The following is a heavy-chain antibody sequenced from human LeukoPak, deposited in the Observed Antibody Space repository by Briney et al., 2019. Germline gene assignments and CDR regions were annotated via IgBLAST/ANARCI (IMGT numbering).Heavy chain of an antibody. Sequence: GGSLRLSCAASGFTFSSYAMSWVRQAPGKGLEWVSAISGSGGSTYYADSVKGRFTISRDNSKNTQYLQMNSLRAEDTAVYYCAKDPSWSGYFDYWGQGALVTVSS. V-gene: IGHV3-23*01. J-gene: IGHJ4*02. D-gene: IGHD6-13*01. CDR1: GFTFSSYA. CDR2: ISGSGGST. CDR3: AKDPSWSGYFDY.